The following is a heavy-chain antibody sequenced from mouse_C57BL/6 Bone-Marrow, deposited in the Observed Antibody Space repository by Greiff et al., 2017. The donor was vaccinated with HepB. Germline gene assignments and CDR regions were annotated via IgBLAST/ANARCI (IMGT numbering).Heavy chain of an antibody. CDR2: ISDGGSYT. Sequence: EVKLMESGGGLVKPGGSLKLSCAASGSTFSSYAMSWVRQTPEKRLEWVATISDGGSYTYYPDNVKGRFTISRDNAKNNLYLQMSHLKSEDTAMYYCARDYYGSSPAWFAYWGQGTLVTVSA. J-gene: IGHJ3*01. D-gene: IGHD1-1*01. CDR3: ARDYYGSSPAWFAY. CDR1: GSTFSSYA. V-gene: IGHV5-4*01.